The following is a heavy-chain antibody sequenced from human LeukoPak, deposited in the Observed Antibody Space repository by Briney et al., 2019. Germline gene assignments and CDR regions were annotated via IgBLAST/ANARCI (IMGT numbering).Heavy chain of an antibody. CDR3: AKDVDTVMDWANDAFDV. V-gene: IGHV3-30-3*01. D-gene: IGHD5-18*01. CDR2: ISYDGVDK. Sequence: GRSLRLSCAASQFIFNNYAMSWVRQAPGKGLEWVASISYDGVDKYYADSLKGRFTMSRDNSKNSVYLQMDSLRVEDTAMYYCAKDVDTVMDWANDAFDVWGQGTMVIVSS. CDR1: QFIFNNYA. J-gene: IGHJ3*01.